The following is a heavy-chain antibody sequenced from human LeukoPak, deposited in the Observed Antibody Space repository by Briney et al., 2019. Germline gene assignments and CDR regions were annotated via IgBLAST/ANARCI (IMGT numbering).Heavy chain of an antibody. CDR2: ISSSSYI. CDR1: GFTFSSYS. CDR3: ARDYYDSSGYADY. V-gene: IGHV3-21*01. Sequence: GGSLRLSCAASGFTFSSYSMNWVRQAPGKGLEWVSSISSSSYIYYADSVKGRSTISRDNAKNSLYLQVNSLRAEDTAVYYRARDYYDSSGYADYWGQGTLVTVS. J-gene: IGHJ4*02. D-gene: IGHD3-22*01.